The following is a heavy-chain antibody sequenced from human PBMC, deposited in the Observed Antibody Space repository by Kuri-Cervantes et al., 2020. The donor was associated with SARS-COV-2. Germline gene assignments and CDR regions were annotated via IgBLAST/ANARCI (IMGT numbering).Heavy chain of an antibody. CDR3: ASTASGSAAPFDY. Sequence: GGSLRLSCAASGFTFSSYWMSWVRQAPGKGLEWVANIKQDGSEKYYVDSAKGRFTISRDNAKNSLYLQMNSLRAEDTAVYYCASTASGSAAPFDYWGQGTLVTVSS. CDR2: IKQDGSEK. D-gene: IGHD2-2*01. CDR1: GFTFSSYW. V-gene: IGHV3-7*01. J-gene: IGHJ4*02.